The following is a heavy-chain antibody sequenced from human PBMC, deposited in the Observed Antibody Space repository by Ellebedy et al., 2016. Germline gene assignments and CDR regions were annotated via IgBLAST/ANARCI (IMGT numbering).Heavy chain of an antibody. V-gene: IGHV4-59*01. CDR3: ARGYCSGGRCYAYGMDV. CDR2: VYYSGTP. CDR1: GGSISGYY. D-gene: IGHD2-15*01. Sequence: SETLSLTXTVSGGSISGYYWSWVRQPPGKGLEWIGYVYYSGTPNYNPSLKSRVTISLDRSNNQSSLKLTSVTAADTAVYYCARGYCSGGRCYAYGMDVWGQGTTVTVSS. J-gene: IGHJ6*02.